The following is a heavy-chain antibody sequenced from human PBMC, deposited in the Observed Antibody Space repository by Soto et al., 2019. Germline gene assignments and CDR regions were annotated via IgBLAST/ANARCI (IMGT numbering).Heavy chain of an antibody. V-gene: IGHV3-66*01. Sequence: PVGSLRLSCAASGFTVSTKYMGWVRQAPGKGLEWVSVIYSGGSTFYADSVRGRFTISRDNSKNTVNLQMNSLRAEDTAVYYCARDPWAADYWGQGTLVTAPQ. CDR2: IYSGGST. J-gene: IGHJ4*02. D-gene: IGHD3-16*01. CDR1: GFTVSTKY. CDR3: ARDPWAADY.